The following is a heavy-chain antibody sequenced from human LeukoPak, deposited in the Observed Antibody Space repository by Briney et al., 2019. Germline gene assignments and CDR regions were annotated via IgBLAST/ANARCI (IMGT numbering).Heavy chain of an antibody. J-gene: IGHJ3*02. CDR3: ANAYYYGSGSYADDAFDI. CDR1: GYTFISYG. D-gene: IGHD3-10*01. CDR2: INPNSGGT. V-gene: IGHV1-2*02. Sequence: GASVKVSCKASGYTFISYGISRVRQAPGQGLEWMGWINPNSGGTNYAQKFQGRVTMTRDTSISTAYMELSRLRSDDTAVYYCANAYYYGSGSYADDAFDIWGQGTMVTVSS.